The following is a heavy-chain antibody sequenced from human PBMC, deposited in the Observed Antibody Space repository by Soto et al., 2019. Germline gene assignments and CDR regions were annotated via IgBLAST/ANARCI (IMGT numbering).Heavy chain of an antibody. J-gene: IGHJ4*02. CDR2: IKQDGSEK. CDR1: GFTFSSYW. D-gene: IGHD3-9*01. V-gene: IGHV3-7*05. CDR3: ARNTRLRYFDWLSRGPVDY. Sequence: GSLRLSCAASGFTFSSYWMSWARQAPGKGLEWVANIKQDGSEKYYVDSVKGRFTISRDNAKNSLYLQMNSLRAEDTAVYYCARNTRLRYFDWLSRGPVDYWGQGTLVTVSS.